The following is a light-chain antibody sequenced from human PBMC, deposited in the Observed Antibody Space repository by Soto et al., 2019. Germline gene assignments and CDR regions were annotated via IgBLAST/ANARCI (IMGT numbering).Light chain of an antibody. CDR2: DTS. CDR1: QSVNNY. Sequence: EIVLTQSPATLSLSRGERATLSCRASQSVNNYLAWYQQKPGQAPRLLIYDTSDRATGIPARFSGSGSGTDFTLTISSLEPEDFAVFYCQQRSIWPWTFGQGTKVDIK. CDR3: QQRSIWPWT. J-gene: IGKJ1*01. V-gene: IGKV3-11*01.